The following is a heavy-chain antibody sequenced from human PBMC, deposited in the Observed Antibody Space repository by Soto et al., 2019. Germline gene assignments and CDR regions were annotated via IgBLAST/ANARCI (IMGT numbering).Heavy chain of an antibody. V-gene: IGHV4-30-2*03. CDR3: ATQGVDTMIVVVITHFDY. Sequence: TSETLSLTCAVSGGSISSGGYSWSWIRQPPGKGLEWIGYIYHSGSTYYNPSLKSRVTISVDTSKNQFSLKLSSVTAADTAVYYCATQGVDTMIVVVITHFDYWGQGTLVTVSS. CDR2: IYHSGST. D-gene: IGHD3-22*01. J-gene: IGHJ4*02. CDR1: GGSISSGGYS.